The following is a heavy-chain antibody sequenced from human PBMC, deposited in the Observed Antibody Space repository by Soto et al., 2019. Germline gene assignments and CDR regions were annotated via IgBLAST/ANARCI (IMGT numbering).Heavy chain of an antibody. CDR1: GYTFTSYG. J-gene: IGHJ4*02. CDR3: ARGRYGDY. Sequence: ASVKVSCKASGYTFTSYGITWVRQAPGQGLEWMGWISAHNGNTDYAQKLQGRVIVTRDTSTSTAYMELRSLRSDDTAVYYCARGRYGDYSGQGSLVIVS. V-gene: IGHV1-18*01. CDR2: ISAHNGNT. D-gene: IGHD1-1*01.